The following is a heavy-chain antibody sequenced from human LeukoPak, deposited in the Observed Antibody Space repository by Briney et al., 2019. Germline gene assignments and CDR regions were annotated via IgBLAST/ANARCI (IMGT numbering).Heavy chain of an antibody. CDR3: AKITYYYDSSGYHY. D-gene: IGHD3-22*01. Sequence: GGSLRLSCAASGFTFSTYAMHWVRQTPGKGLEWVAIIWYDGSKEYYADFVKGRFTISRDNSKNTLYLQMNSLRAEDTAVYYCAKITYYYDSSGYHYWGQGTLVTVSS. V-gene: IGHV3-33*06. J-gene: IGHJ4*02. CDR1: GFTFSTYA. CDR2: IWYDGSKE.